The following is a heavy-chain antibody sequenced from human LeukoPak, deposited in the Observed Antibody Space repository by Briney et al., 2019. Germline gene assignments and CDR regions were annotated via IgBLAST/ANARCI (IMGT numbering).Heavy chain of an antibody. Sequence: PGGSLRLSCAASGFTFSSYAMHWVRQAPGKGLEWVAVISYDGSNKYYADSVKGRFTISRDNSKNTPYLQMNSLRAEDTAVYYCATPPTVTRNYWGQGTLVTVSS. CDR2: ISYDGSNK. J-gene: IGHJ4*02. CDR3: ATPPTVTRNY. CDR1: GFTFSSYA. V-gene: IGHV3-30*04. D-gene: IGHD4-17*01.